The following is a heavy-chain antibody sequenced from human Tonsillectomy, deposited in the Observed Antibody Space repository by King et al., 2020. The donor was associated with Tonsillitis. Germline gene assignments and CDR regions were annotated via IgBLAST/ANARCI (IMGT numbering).Heavy chain of an antibody. J-gene: IGHJ4*02. V-gene: IGHV2-5*02. CDR2: IYWDDDK. D-gene: IGHD5-12*01. CDR3: ARLSGYDWGYYFDY. CDR1: GFSLSTSGVG. Sequence: TLKESGPTLVKPTQTLTLTCTFSGFSLSTSGVGVGWIRQPPGKALEWLALIYWDDDKRYSPSLKSRLTITKDTSKYQVVLTMTNMDPVDTATYYCARLSGYDWGYYFDYWGQGTLVTVSS.